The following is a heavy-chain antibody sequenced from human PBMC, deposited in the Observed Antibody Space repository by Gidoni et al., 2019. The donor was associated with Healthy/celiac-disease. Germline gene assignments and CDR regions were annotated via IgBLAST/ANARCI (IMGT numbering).Heavy chain of an antibody. V-gene: IGHV4-30-4*01. Sequence: QVQLQESGPGLVKPSQTLSLTCTVSGGSISSGDYYWSWFRQHPGKGLEWIGYIYYSGSTYYNPSLKSRVTISVDTSKNQFSLKLSSVTAADTAVYYCMVRGVEEYYYGMDVWGQGTTVTVSS. D-gene: IGHD3-10*01. CDR3: MVRGVEEYYYGMDV. J-gene: IGHJ6*02. CDR2: IYYSGST. CDR1: GGSISSGDYY.